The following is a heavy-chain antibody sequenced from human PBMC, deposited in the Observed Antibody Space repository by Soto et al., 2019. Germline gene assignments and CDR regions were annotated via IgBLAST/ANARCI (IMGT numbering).Heavy chain of an antibody. D-gene: IGHD3-9*01. V-gene: IGHV3-64*01. CDR3: ARSLYYDILTGGPTFFDY. CDR1: GFTFSSYA. CDR2: ISSNGGST. Sequence: GGSLRLSCAASGFTFSSYAMHWVRQAPGKGLEYVSAISSNGGSTYYANSVKGRFTISRDNSKNTLYLQMGSLRAEDMAVYYCARSLYYDILTGGPTFFDYWGQGTLVTVSS. J-gene: IGHJ4*02.